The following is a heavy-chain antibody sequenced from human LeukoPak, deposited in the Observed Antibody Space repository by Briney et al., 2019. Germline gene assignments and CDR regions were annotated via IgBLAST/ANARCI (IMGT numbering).Heavy chain of an antibody. CDR3: ARDQAFDWFYYYYGMDV. V-gene: IGHV3-23*01. CDR2: IGGSVNSA. D-gene: IGHD3-9*01. J-gene: IGHJ6*02. CDR1: GFTFSNYV. Sequence: GGSLRLSCAASGFTFSNYVLIWVRQAPGKGLEWVSSIGGSVNSAYYADSVKGRITISRDNSKNTLYLQMNSLRAEDTAVYYCARDQAFDWFYYYYGMDVWGLGTTVIVSS.